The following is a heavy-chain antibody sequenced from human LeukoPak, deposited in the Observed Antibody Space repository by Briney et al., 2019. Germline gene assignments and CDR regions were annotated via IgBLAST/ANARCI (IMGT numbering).Heavy chain of an antibody. CDR3: ARGSGGLDI. CDR1: GFTFSNYW. D-gene: IGHD2-8*02. J-gene: IGHJ3*02. CDR2: INSDESST. V-gene: IGHV3-74*01. Sequence: GGSLRLSCVASGFTFSNYWMHWVRQTPRKGLVWVSRINSDESSTGYADSVKGRFTISRDNAKNTLYLQVNSLRAEDTAVYYCARGSGGLDIWGQGTMVTVSS.